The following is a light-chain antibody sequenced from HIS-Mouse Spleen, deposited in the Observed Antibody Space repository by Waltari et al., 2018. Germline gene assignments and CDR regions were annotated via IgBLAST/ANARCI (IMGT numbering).Light chain of an antibody. V-gene: IGLV2-23*01. J-gene: IGLJ3*02. CDR3: CSYAGSSTLV. Sequence: QSALTQPASVSGSPVQSIPISCIGTSRDVGSYNLFSWYQQHRGKAPKLMIYEGSKRPSGVSNRFSGSKSGNTASLTISGLQAEDEADYYCCSYAGSSTLVFGGGTKLTVL. CDR1: SRDVGSYNL. CDR2: EGS.